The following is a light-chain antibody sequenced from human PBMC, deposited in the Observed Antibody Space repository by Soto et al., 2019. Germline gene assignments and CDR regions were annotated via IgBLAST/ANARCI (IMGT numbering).Light chain of an antibody. CDR1: SSDVGSYNL. V-gene: IGLV2-23*01. CDR3: CSYAGSSTLL. CDR2: EGS. J-gene: IGLJ3*02. Sequence: QSALTQPASVSGSPGQSITISCTGTSSDVGSYNLVSWYQQHPGKAPKLMIYEGSKRPSGLSDRFSGSKSGNTASLTISGLQAEEEADYYCCSYAGSSTLLFGGGTKLTVL.